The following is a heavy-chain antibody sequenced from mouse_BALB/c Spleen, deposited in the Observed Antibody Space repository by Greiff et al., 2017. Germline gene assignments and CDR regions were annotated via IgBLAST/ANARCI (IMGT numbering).Heavy chain of an antibody. CDR3: ASTYYGNYGYAMDY. CDR2: ISYSGST. CDR1: GYSITSDYA. V-gene: IGHV3-2*02. Sequence: EVKLQESGPGLVKPSQSLSLTCTVTGYSITSDYAWNWIRQFPGNKLEWMGYISYSGSTSYNPSLKSRISITRDTSKNQFFLQLNSVTTEDTATYYCASTYYGNYGYAMDYWGQGTSVTVSS. D-gene: IGHD2-10*01. J-gene: IGHJ4*01.